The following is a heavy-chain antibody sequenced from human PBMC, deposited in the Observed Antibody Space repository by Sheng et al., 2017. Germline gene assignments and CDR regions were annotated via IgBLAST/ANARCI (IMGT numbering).Heavy chain of an antibody. CDR3: ARAPRXYSYGTNNWFDP. Sequence: QLQLQESGPGLVKPSETLSLTCTVSGGSISSSSYYWGWIRQPPGKGLEWIGSIYYSGSTYYNPSLKSRVTISVDTSKNQFSLKLSSVTAADTAVYYCARAPRXYSYGTNNWFDPSGPREPVVTVSS. CDR2: IYYSGST. V-gene: IGHV4-39*07. D-gene: IGHD5-18*01. J-gene: IGHJ5*02. CDR1: GGSISSSSYY.